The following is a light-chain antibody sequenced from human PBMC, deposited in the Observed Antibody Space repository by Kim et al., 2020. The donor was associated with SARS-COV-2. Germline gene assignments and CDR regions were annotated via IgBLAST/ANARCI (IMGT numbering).Light chain of an antibody. V-gene: IGKV1-39*01. CDR2: AAS. J-gene: IGKJ4*01. CDR1: QSISTY. Sequence: DIQMTQSPSSLSASVGDRLTFTCRASQSISTYLNWYQQKPGKAPNLLIYAASTLQSGVPSRFSGSGSGTDFTLTISSLQPEDFATYYCQQSYSTPRTFGGGTRVEIK. CDR3: QQSYSTPRT.